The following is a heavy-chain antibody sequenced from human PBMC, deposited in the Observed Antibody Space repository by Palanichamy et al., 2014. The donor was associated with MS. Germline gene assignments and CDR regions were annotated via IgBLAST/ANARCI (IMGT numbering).Heavy chain of an antibody. Sequence: QVQLVEVWGRRGPAWEVPETLLCSVWISTFSSYGMHWVRQAPGKGLEWVAVIWYDGSNKYYADSVKGRFTISRDNSKNTLYLQMNSLRAEDTAVYYCARVTGGYCSSTSCSNYGMDVWGQGTTVTVSS. CDR3: ARVTGGYCSSTSCSNYGMDV. V-gene: IGHV3-33*01. J-gene: IGHJ6*02. D-gene: IGHD2-2*01. CDR2: IWYDGSNK. CDR1: ISTFSSYG.